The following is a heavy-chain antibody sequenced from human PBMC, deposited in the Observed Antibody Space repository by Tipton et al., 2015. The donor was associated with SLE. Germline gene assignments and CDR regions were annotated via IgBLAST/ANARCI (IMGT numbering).Heavy chain of an antibody. D-gene: IGHD3-10*01. CDR1: GYSISSGYY. Sequence: TLSLTCAVSGYSISSGYYWGWIRQPPGKGLEWIGSIYGSGNSYYNPSLRSRVTISVDTSKNEFSLKLSSVTAADTAVYYCARSSATGFYYMDVWGKGTTVTVSS. CDR3: ARSSATGFYYMDV. CDR2: IYGSGNS. J-gene: IGHJ6*03. V-gene: IGHV4-38-2*01.